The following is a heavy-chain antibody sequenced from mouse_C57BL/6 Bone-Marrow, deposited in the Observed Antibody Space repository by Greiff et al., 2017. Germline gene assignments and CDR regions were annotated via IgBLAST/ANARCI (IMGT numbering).Heavy chain of an antibody. Sequence: VQLQQSGTVLARPGASVKMSCKTSGYTFTSYWMHWVKQRPGQGLEWIGAIYPGNSDTSYNQKFKGKANLTAVTSASTAYMELSSLTNEDSAVYYCTRDYYRQRYFDVWGTGTTVTVSS. J-gene: IGHJ1*03. V-gene: IGHV1-5*01. CDR3: TRDYYRQRYFDV. D-gene: IGHD2-14*01. CDR2: IYPGNSDT. CDR1: GYTFTSYW.